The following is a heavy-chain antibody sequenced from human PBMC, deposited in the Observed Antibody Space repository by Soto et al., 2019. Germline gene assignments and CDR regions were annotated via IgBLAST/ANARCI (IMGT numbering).Heavy chain of an antibody. V-gene: IGHV3-74*01. D-gene: IGHD6-19*01. CDR3: ARDQTVAGPTTFDY. CDR1: GFTFSSYW. J-gene: IGHJ4*02. Sequence: LRLSCAASGFTFSSYWMHWVRQTPGKGLVWVSRIDIAGSTTTYADSVKGRFTISRDNAKNTLYPQMNSLRAEDTAVYYCARDQTVAGPTTFDYCGQGTLVTVSS. CDR2: IDIAGSTT.